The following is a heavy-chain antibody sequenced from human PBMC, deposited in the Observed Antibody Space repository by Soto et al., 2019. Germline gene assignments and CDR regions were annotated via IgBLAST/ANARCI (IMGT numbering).Heavy chain of an antibody. V-gene: IGHV4-39*01. CDR1: GGSISSRGYY. CDR3: ARHESSKHPYGMHV. J-gene: IGHJ6*02. Sequence: PSETLSLTCTVSGGSISSRGYYWAWIRQPPGKGLEWIGSIYFSGSIYDSPSLKSRITISVDTAKNQFSLKLNSVTAADTAVYYCARHESSKHPYGMHVWGPGTSVTVSS. CDR2: IYFSGSI. D-gene: IGHD6-6*01.